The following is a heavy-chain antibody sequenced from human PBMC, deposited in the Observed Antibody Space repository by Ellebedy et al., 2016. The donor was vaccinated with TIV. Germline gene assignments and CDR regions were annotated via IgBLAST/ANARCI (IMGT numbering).Heavy chain of an antibody. CDR3: ARAVQWELLPEAFDI. J-gene: IGHJ3*02. V-gene: IGHV1-2*02. CDR1: GYTFTGYY. Sequence: ASVKVSXXASGYTFTGYYMHWVRQAPGQGLEWMGWINPNSGGTNYAQKFQGRVTMTRDTSISTAYMELSRLRSDDTDVYYCARAVQWELLPEAFDIWGQGTMVTVSS. CDR2: INPNSGGT. D-gene: IGHD1-26*01.